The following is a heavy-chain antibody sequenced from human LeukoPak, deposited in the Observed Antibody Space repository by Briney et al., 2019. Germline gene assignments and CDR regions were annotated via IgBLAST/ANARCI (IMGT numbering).Heavy chain of an antibody. Sequence: GASVKVSCKASGYTFTSYYMHWVRQAPGQGLEWMGIIDPSGGSTSYAQKFQGRVTMTRDTSTSTVYMELSSLRSEDTAVYYCARDPSPTGTEYYFDYWGQGTPVTVSS. CDR3: ARDPSPTGTEYYFDY. J-gene: IGHJ4*02. V-gene: IGHV1-46*01. D-gene: IGHD1-1*01. CDR2: IDPSGGST. CDR1: GYTFTSYY.